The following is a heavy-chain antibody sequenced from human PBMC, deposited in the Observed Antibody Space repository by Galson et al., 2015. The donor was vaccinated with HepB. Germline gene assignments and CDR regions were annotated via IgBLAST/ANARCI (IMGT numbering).Heavy chain of an antibody. CDR1: GYTFTSNG. Sequence: SVKVSCKASGYTFTSNGTSWVRQTPGQGLEWLGWISPYGGNTNDAQKFQGRITLTRDTATSIAYVELMSLRADDTAVYYCARDRDYRFDYWGQGSLVTVSS. J-gene: IGHJ4*02. CDR2: ISPYGGNT. CDR3: ARDRDYRFDY. V-gene: IGHV1-18*04. D-gene: IGHD4/OR15-4a*01.